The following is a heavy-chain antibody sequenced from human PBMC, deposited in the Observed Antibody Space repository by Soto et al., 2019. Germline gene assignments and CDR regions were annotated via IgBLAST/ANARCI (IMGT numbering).Heavy chain of an antibody. CDR1: GYTFTSYA. D-gene: IGHD3-9*01. V-gene: IGHV1-3*01. CDR2: INAGNGNT. J-gene: IGHJ6*02. CDR3: ARSTPGYYYYGMDL. Sequence: ASVKVSCKASGYTFTSYAMHWVRQAPGQRLEWMGWINAGNGNTNYAQKFQGRVTITADESATTAYMELSTLTSDDTGVYYCARSTPGYYYYGMDLWGQGTTVTVSS.